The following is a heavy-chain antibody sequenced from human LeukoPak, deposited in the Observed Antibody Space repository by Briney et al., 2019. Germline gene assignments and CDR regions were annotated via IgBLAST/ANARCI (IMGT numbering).Heavy chain of an antibody. CDR3: ARDKYGSGYQYNWFDP. Sequence: PSETLSLTCTVSGGSISSSSYYWGWIRQPPGKGLEWIGYIYYSGSTNYNPSLKSRVTISVDTSKNQFSLKLSSVTAADTAVYYCARDKYGSGYQYNWFDPWGQGTLVTVSS. CDR1: GGSISSSSYY. CDR2: IYYSGST. V-gene: IGHV4-61*01. D-gene: IGHD3-22*01. J-gene: IGHJ5*02.